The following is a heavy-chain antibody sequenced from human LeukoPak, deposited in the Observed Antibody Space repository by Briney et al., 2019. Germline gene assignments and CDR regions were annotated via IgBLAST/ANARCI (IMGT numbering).Heavy chain of an antibody. CDR3: AKDYYDFLSGYYGHTDY. CDR1: GFSFSSSD. Sequence: GGSLRLSCEAFGFSFSSSDMHWVRQAAGKGLEWVSAIGTIYGTYYSDSVKGRFTISRDNSKNTLSLQMNSLRAEDTAIYYCAKDYYDFLSGYYGHTDYWGQGALVTVSS. CDR2: IGTIYGT. J-gene: IGHJ4*02. D-gene: IGHD3-3*01. V-gene: IGHV3-13*01.